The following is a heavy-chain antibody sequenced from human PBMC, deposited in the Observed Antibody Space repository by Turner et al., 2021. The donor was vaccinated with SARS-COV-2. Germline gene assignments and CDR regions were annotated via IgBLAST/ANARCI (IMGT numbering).Heavy chain of an antibody. CDR2: VSYDGSTK. V-gene: IGHV3-30-3*01. CDR3: VRDRSIMGSTLFDN. Sequence: QVRLVESGGGVVQPGRSLRLSCAASGFTFTGHAMHRVRQAPGKGLELVAVVSYDGSTKYYADSVKGRFTISRDNSKDTVSLQINSLRLEDTAVFYCVRDRSIMGSTLFDNWGQGSLVTVSS. J-gene: IGHJ1*01. D-gene: IGHD1-26*01. CDR1: GFTFTGHA.